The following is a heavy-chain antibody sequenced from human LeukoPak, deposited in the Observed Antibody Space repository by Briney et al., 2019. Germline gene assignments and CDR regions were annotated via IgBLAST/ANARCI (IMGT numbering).Heavy chain of an antibody. CDR1: GYTFTGYY. J-gene: IGHJ3*02. D-gene: IGHD3-10*01. V-gene: IGHV1-2*02. CDR2: INPNSGGT. CDR3: ARDLPTIPKLLWFGEARDDAFDI. Sequence: ASVKASCKASGYTFTGYYMYWVRQAPGQGLEWMGWINPNSGGTNYAQKFQGRVTMTRDTSISTAYMELSRLRSDDTAVYYCARDLPTIPKLLWFGEARDDAFDIWGQGTMVTVSS.